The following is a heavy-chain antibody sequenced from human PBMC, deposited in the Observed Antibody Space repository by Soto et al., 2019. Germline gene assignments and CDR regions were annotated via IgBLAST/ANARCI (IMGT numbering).Heavy chain of an antibody. D-gene: IGHD6-25*01. Sequence: EVQLLESGGGLVRPGGSLTLSCAVSGFTFTNYGINWVRQAPGKGLEWVSSVSKSDYTYYSESVKGRFTISRDNARNSVSLPMAHRRAEDTAVYYWTREDSIIIPAAADFWGQGTLVTVSS. CDR3: TREDSIIIPAAADF. V-gene: IGHV3-21*01. CDR1: GFTFTNYG. J-gene: IGHJ4*02. CDR2: VSKSDYT.